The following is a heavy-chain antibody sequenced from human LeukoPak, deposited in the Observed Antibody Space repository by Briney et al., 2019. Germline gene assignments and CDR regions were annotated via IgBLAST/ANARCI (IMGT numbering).Heavy chain of an antibody. CDR2: INWSGGTT. J-gene: IGHJ4*02. V-gene: IGHV3-20*04. CDR3: ARKNGDPFFDY. Sequence: GGSLRLSCAASGSNFNDYGKSWVRQAPGQGLDRVSGINWSGGTTGYADFARSRLTISRDNAKNSLYLQMNSLRAEDTAVYYCARKNGDPFFDYWGRGPLVTVSS. CDR1: GSNFNDYG. D-gene: IGHD7-27*01.